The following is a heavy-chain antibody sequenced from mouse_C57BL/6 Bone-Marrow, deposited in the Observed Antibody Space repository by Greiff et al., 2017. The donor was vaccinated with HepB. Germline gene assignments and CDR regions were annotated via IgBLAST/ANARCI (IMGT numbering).Heavy chain of an antibody. V-gene: IGHV1-81*01. CDR3: ARGEDYYGSSPSMDY. CDR1: GYTFTSYG. CDR2: IYPRSGNT. D-gene: IGHD1-1*01. J-gene: IGHJ4*01. Sequence: VQLKESGAELARPGASVKLSCKASGYTFTSYGISWVKQRTGQGLEWIGEIYPRSGNTYYNEKFKGKATLTADKSSSTAYMELRSLTSEDSAVYFCARGEDYYGSSPSMDYWGQGTSVTVSS.